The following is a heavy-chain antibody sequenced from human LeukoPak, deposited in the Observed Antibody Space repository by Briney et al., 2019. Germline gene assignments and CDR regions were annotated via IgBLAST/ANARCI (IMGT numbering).Heavy chain of an antibody. Sequence: GGSLRLSCAASGFTFSSYSMNWVRQAPGKGLEWVSSISSSSSYIYYADSVKGRFTISRDNAKNSLYLQMNSLRAEDTAVYYCARDHLHTGMDVWGKGTTVTVSS. CDR1: GFTFSSYS. J-gene: IGHJ6*03. CDR2: ISSSSSYI. CDR3: ARDHLHTGMDV. V-gene: IGHV3-21*01. D-gene: IGHD4-17*01.